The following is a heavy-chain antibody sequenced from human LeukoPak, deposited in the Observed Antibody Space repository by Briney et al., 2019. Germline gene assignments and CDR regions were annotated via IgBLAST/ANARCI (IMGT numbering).Heavy chain of an antibody. V-gene: IGHV1-46*01. Sequence: ASVKVSCKASGYTFTSYYMHWVRQAPGQGLEWMGIINPSGGSTSYAQKFQGRVTMTRDMSTSTVYMELSSLRSEDTAVYYCARDLGYDILTGYPFDYWGQGTLVTVSS. CDR1: GYTFTSYY. D-gene: IGHD3-9*01. J-gene: IGHJ4*02. CDR3: ARDLGYDILTGYPFDY. CDR2: INPSGGST.